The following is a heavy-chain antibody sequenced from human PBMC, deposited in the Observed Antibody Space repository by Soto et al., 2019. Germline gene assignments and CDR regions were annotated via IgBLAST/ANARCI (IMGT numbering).Heavy chain of an antibody. V-gene: IGHV3-23*01. D-gene: IGHD4-17*01. J-gene: IGHJ3*01. CDR1: GFTFSSYW. Sequence: GGSPRLSCAASGFTFSSYWMHWVRQAPGKGLEWVSGISASGSRTFYADSVKGRFTVSRDFSKNTLSLQMDSLRAEDTAVYFCGKDPNGDYVGGFEFWGPGTMVTVSS. CDR2: ISASGSRT. CDR3: GKDPNGDYVGGFEF.